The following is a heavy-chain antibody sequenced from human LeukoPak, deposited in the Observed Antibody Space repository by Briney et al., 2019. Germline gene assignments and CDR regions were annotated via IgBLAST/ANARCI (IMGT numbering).Heavy chain of an antibody. D-gene: IGHD1-26*01. J-gene: IGHJ4*02. CDR2: IYYSGST. CDR3: ACWELLDLYYFDY. CDR1: GGSISSSSYY. V-gene: IGHV4-39*01. Sequence: SETLSLTCTVSGGSISSSSYYWGWIRQPPGKGLEWIGSIYYSGSTYYNPSHKSRVTISVDTSKNQFSLKLSSVTAADTAVYYCACWELLDLYYFDYWGQGTLVTVSS.